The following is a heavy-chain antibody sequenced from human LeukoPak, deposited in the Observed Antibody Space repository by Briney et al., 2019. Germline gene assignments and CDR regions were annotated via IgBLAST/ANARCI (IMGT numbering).Heavy chain of an antibody. Sequence: PGGSLRLSCTVSGFTLSSYEMSWIRQAPGKGLEWVSYISSSGSTIYYADSVKGRFTISRDNAKNSLYLQMNSLRAEDTAVYYCAREFRTYCSSTSCYGLDPWGQGTLVTVSS. CDR1: GFTLSSYE. CDR2: ISSSGSTI. CDR3: AREFRTYCSSTSCYGLDP. D-gene: IGHD2-2*01. J-gene: IGHJ5*02. V-gene: IGHV3-48*03.